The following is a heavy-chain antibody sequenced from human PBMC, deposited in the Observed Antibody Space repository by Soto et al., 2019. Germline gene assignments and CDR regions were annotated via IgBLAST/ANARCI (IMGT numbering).Heavy chain of an antibody. Sequence: GGSLRLSCAASGFTFSSYAMHWVRQAPGKGLEWVAVISYDGSNKYYADSVKGRFTISRDNSKDTLYLQMNSLRAEDTAVYYCARDSVVPVYSYSWALDYWGQGTLVTVSS. CDR2: ISYDGSNK. J-gene: IGHJ4*02. D-gene: IGHD5-18*01. CDR3: ARDSVVPVYSYSWALDY. CDR1: GFTFSSYA. V-gene: IGHV3-30-3*01.